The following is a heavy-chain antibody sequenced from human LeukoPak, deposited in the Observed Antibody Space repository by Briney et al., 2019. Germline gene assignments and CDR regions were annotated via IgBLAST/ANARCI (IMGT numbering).Heavy chain of an antibody. CDR1: GLSVSSNY. CDR3: ARDTRVAAADNRNLDH. D-gene: IGHD6-13*01. V-gene: IGHV3-66*01. J-gene: IGHJ4*02. Sequence: GGSLRLSCAASGLSVSSNYMTWIRQAPGKGLEWVSVIYTGGPTFYADSVKGRFSISRDNSRNIVYLQMNSLRVEDTAMYYCARDTRVAAADNRNLDHWGQGTLVTVST. CDR2: IYTGGPT.